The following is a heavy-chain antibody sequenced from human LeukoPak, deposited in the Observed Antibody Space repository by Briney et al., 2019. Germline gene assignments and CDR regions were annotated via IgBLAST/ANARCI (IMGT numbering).Heavy chain of an antibody. CDR1: GFTFSSYA. CDR2: IYYSGST. V-gene: IGHV4-59*01. CDR3: ARAAAGIADY. J-gene: IGHJ4*02. D-gene: IGHD6-13*01. Sequence: GSLRLSCAASGFTFSSYAMSWIRQPPGKGLEWIGYIYYSGSTNYNPSLKSRVTISVDTSKNQFPLKLSSVTAADTAVYYCARAAAGIADYWGQGTLVTVSS.